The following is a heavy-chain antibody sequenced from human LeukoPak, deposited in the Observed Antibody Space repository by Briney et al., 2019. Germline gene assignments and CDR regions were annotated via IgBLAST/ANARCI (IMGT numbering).Heavy chain of an antibody. CDR1: GYSFTSYW. CDR2: IYPGDSDT. CDR3: ARPIYDSSGYGYTY. J-gene: IGHJ4*02. Sequence: GESLKISCXGSGYSFTSYWIGWVRQMAGKGLEWMRIIYPGDSDTRCSPSFQGQVTISADKSISTAYLQWSSLKASDTAMYYCARPIYDSSGYGYTYWGQGTLVTVSS. D-gene: IGHD3-22*01. V-gene: IGHV5-51*01.